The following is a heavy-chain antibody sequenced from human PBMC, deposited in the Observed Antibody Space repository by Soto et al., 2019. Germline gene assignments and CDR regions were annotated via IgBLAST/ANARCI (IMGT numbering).Heavy chain of an antibody. V-gene: IGHV3-30*02. CDR2: VSFDGSEK. Sequence: GGSLRLSCAGSGFTFSTYGLHWVRQPPGKGLEWVAFVSFDGSEKYYAESVKGRFTISRDNPRNTLFLQLTSLRTEDTAGYFCAKDPIPAVNRGSRFDSWGRGTLVTVSS. D-gene: IGHD2-2*01. CDR1: GFTFSTYG. CDR3: AKDPIPAVNRGSRFDS. J-gene: IGHJ5*01.